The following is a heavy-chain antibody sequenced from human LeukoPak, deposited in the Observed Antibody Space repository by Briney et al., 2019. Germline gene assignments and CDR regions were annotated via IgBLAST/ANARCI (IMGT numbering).Heavy chain of an antibody. V-gene: IGHV3-33*06. CDR1: GFSFTTYG. CDR3: EKDLGSGYVRGGYFDY. D-gene: IGHD5-12*01. CDR2: IWYDGSNK. J-gene: IGHJ4*02. Sequence: GGSLRLSCAVSGFSFTTYGMHWVRQAPGKGLEWMALIWYDGSNKYYADPVKGRFTISRDNSKNTLYLQMNSLRAEDTAVYYCEKDLGSGYVRGGYFDYWGQGTLVTVSS.